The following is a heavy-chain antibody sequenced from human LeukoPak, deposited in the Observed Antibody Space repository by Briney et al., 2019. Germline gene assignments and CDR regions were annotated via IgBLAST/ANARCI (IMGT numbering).Heavy chain of an antibody. V-gene: IGHV1-18*01. D-gene: IGHD3-3*01. CDR3: ARDREEYDFWSGHREINWFDP. Sequence: VASVKVSCKASGYTFTSYGISWVRQAPGQGLEWMGWISAYNGNTNYAQKLQGRVTMTTDTSTSTAYMELRSLRSDDTAVYYCARDREEYDFWSGHREINWFDPWGQGTLVTVSS. CDR2: ISAYNGNT. CDR1: GYTFTSYG. J-gene: IGHJ5*02.